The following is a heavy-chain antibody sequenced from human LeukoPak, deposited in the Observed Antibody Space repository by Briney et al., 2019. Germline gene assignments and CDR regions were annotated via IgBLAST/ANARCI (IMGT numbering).Heavy chain of an antibody. D-gene: IGHD2-2*01. CDR2: INPNDGDT. CDR3: ARANFLYCSSSTCLFDY. V-gene: IGHV1-2*02. Sequence: ASVKVSCKASGYTFTDYYMHWVRQAPGQGLEWIGWINPNDGDTNYAQKFQGRVTMTRDTSISTAHMEVSRLRSDDTAVYYCARANFLYCSSSTCLFDYWGQGTLVTVSS. CDR1: GYTFTDYY. J-gene: IGHJ4*02.